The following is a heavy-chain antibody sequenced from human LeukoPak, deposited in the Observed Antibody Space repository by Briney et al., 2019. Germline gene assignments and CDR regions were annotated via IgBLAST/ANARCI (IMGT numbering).Heavy chain of an antibody. CDR2: IYYSGST. V-gene: IGHV4-59*01. CDR1: GGSISSYY. CDR3: ARGDNWNYRYYFDY. D-gene: IGHD1-7*01. Sequence: PSETLSLTCTVSGGSISSYYWSWIRQPPGKGLEWIGDIYYSGSTIYNPSLKSRVTISVDTSKNQFSLKLSSVTAADTAVYYCARGDNWNYRYYFDYWGQGTLVTVSS. J-gene: IGHJ4*02.